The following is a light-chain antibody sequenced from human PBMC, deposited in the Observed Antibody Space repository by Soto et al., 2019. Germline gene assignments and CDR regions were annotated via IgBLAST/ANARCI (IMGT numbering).Light chain of an antibody. CDR2: GAS. Sequence: EIVLTQSPGTLSLSPGERATLSCRASQSVTTNYLAWYRQKPGQAPRVLIYGASSRATGIPDRFSGSGSGTDFTLTISRLEPEDFAGYYCEQYGSSPYTFGQGTKLEIK. V-gene: IGKV3-20*01. CDR3: EQYGSSPYT. J-gene: IGKJ2*01. CDR1: QSVTTNY.